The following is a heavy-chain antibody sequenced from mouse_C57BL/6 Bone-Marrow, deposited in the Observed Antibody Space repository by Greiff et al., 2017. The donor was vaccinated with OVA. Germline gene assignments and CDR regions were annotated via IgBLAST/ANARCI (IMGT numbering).Heavy chain of an antibody. D-gene: IGHD2-3*01. CDR2: ISYSGST. V-gene: IGHV3-1*01. CDR3: ARDGYYVRCAY. Sequence: VQLQQSGPGMVKPSQSLSLTCTVTGYSITSGYDWHWIRHFPGNKLEWMGYISYSGSTNYNPSLKSRISITHDTSKNHFFLKLNSVTTEDTATYYCARDGYYVRCAYWGQGTLVTVSA. J-gene: IGHJ3*01. CDR1: GYSITSGYD.